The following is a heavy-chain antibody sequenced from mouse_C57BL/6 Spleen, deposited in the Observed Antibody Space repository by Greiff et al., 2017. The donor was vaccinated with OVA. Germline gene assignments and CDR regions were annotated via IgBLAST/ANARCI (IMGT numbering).Heavy chain of an antibody. D-gene: IGHD3-2*02. CDR2: ISDGGSDT. CDR3: ARDGGDSSGYGAY. CDR1: GFTFSSYA. V-gene: IGHV5-4*01. Sequence: EVMLVESGGGLVKPGGSLKLSCAASGFTFSSYAMSWVRQTPEKRLEWVATISDGGSDTYYPDNVKGRFTISRDKSKNHLYLKMSHLKSEDTAMYYCARDGGDSSGYGAYWGQGTLVTVSA. J-gene: IGHJ3*01.